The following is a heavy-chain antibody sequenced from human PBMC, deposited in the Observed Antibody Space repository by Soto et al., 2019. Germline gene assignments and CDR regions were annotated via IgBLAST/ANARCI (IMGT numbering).Heavy chain of an antibody. CDR3: ARYRFSDNWSKFDY. J-gene: IGHJ4*02. CDR1: GVSLSSGGYY. CDR2: IYYSGST. Sequence: SSETLSLTCTVSGVSLSSGGYYWSWIRQHPGKGLQWIGNIYYSGSTNYNPSLKSRITISLDTSKNQFSLRLSSVTAADTAVYFCARYRFSDNWSKFDYWGQGTLVTVSS. V-gene: IGHV4-31*03. D-gene: IGHD1-1*01.